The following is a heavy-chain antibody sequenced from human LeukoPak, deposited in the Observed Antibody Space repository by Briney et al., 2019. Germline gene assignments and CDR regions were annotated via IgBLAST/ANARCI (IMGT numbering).Heavy chain of an antibody. CDR2: MNPNSGNT. CDR1: GYTFTSYD. V-gene: IGHV1-8*03. CDR3: ARGVRGFLEWLLSYYFDY. D-gene: IGHD3-3*01. Sequence: GASVKVSCKASGYTFTSYDINWVRQATGQGLEWVGWMNPNSGNTGYAQKFQGRVTITRHTSVRTAYMELSSLRSEDTAVYYCARGVRGFLEWLLSYYFDYWGQGTLVTVSS. J-gene: IGHJ4*02.